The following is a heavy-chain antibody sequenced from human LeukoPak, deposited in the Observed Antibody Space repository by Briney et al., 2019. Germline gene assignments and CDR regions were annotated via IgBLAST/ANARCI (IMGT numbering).Heavy chain of an antibody. CDR2: IIPIFGTA. CDR1: GYTFRNYA. CDR3: AQDYYGSGSYGY. D-gene: IGHD3-10*01. Sequence: ASVKVSCKTSGYTFRNYAISWVRQAPGQGLEWMGGIIPIFGTANYAQKFQGRVTITADKSTSTAYMELSSLRSEDTAVYYCAQDYYGSGSYGYWGQGTLVTVSS. J-gene: IGHJ4*02. V-gene: IGHV1-69*06.